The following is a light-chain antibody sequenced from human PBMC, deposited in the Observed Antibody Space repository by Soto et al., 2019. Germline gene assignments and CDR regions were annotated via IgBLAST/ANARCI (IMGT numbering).Light chain of an antibody. CDR2: GAS. CDR3: QQYAS. V-gene: IGKV3-20*01. J-gene: IGKJ1*01. Sequence: EIVLTQSPATLSLSPGERATLSCRASQSVSSSYLAWYQQKPGQAPRLLIYGASSRATGIPDRFSGSGSGTDFTLTISRLEPEDFAVYYCQQYASFGQGTKVDIK. CDR1: QSVSSSY.